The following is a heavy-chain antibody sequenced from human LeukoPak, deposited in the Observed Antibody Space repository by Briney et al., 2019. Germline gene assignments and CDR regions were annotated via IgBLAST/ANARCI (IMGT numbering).Heavy chain of an antibody. CDR3: ATDQRWELPLNY. J-gene: IGHJ4*02. CDR1: GFTFSYAW. D-gene: IGHD1-26*01. CDR2: IKSKNDGGTT. Sequence: GGSLRLSRAASGFTFSYAWMIWVPQAPGKGLEWLGSIKSKNDGGTTDYAAPVKGRFNISRDDSKDTLYLQMNSLKTEDTAVYYCATDQRWELPLNYWGQGTLVTVSS. V-gene: IGHV3-15*01.